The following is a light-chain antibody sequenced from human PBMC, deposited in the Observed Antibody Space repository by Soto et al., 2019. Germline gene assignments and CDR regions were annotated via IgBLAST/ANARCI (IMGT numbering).Light chain of an antibody. CDR3: SSYTSSSTLV. CDR1: SSDVGAYKY. Sequence: QSALTQPASVSGSPGQSIAISCTGTSSDVGAYKYVSWHQQHPGKAPKLMIYEVTNRPSGVSSRFSGSKSGNTASLTISGLQPEDEADYYCSSYTSSSTLVFGGGTKLTVL. CDR2: EVT. J-gene: IGLJ3*02. V-gene: IGLV2-14*01.